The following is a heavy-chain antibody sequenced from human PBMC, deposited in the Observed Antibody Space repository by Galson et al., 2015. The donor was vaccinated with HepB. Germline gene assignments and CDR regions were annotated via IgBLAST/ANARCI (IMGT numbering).Heavy chain of an antibody. D-gene: IGHD2-8*02. V-gene: IGHV3-72*01. CDR2: SRNQAHNYII. CDR1: GFTFSDHY. J-gene: IGHJ4*02. CDR3: ARWTTGRCDL. Sequence: SLRLSCAASGFTFSDHYIDWVRQAPGKGLEWVGRSRNQAHNYIIEHAASVKGRFTISRDDSKNSLYLQMNNLRTEDTAVYYCARWTTGRCDLWGQGTLVTVSS.